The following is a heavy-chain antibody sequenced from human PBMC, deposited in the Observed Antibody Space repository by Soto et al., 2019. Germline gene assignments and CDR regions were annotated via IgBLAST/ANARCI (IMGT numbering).Heavy chain of an antibody. V-gene: IGHV1-3*01. D-gene: IGHD3-22*01. CDR1: GYTFISYA. Sequence: GASVKLSCKASGYTFISYAMHWVRQAPGQRLEWMGWINAGNGNTKYSQKFQGRVTITRDTSASTAYMELSSLRSEDTAVYYCARGYDSSGYYYSYWGQGTLVTVSS. CDR3: ARGYDSSGYYYSY. J-gene: IGHJ4*02. CDR2: INAGNGNT.